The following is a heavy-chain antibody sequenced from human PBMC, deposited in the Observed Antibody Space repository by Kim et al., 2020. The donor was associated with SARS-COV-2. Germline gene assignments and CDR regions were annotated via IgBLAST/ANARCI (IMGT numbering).Heavy chain of an antibody. D-gene: IGHD3-10*01. J-gene: IGHJ4*02. Sequence: GESLKISCKGSGYSFTSYWIGWVRQMPGKGLEWMGIIYPGDSDTRYSPSFQGQVTISADKSISTAYLQWSSLKASDTAMYYCARYMVRGVIALYYFDYWGQGTLVTVSS. V-gene: IGHV5-51*01. CDR2: IYPGDSDT. CDR3: ARYMVRGVIALYYFDY. CDR1: GYSFTSYW.